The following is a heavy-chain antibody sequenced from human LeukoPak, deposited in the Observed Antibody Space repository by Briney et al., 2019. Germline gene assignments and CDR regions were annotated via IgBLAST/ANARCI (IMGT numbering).Heavy chain of an antibody. Sequence: GGSLRLSCAVSGFTFSSSGMHWVRQAPGKGLEYVSAISSNGGSTYYADSVKGRFTISRDNSKDTLYLQMSSLRAEDTAVYYCVKDSPPVQQLGLFDYWGQGTLVTVSS. CDR3: VKDSPPVQQLGLFDY. J-gene: IGHJ4*02. CDR2: ISSNGGST. D-gene: IGHD6-13*01. CDR1: GFTFSSSG. V-gene: IGHV3-64D*06.